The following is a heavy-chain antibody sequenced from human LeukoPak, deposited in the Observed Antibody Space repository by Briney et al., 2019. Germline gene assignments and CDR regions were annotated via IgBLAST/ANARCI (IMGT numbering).Heavy chain of an antibody. Sequence: PGGSLRLSCAASGFTFSDYYMSWNRQAPGKGLEWVSYISRSGSTIYYADSVKGRFTISRDNAKNSLYLQMNSLRAEDTAVYYCARVGSNWNPIGAFDIWGQGTMVTVSS. CDR2: ISRSGSTI. CDR3: ARVGSNWNPIGAFDI. J-gene: IGHJ3*02. D-gene: IGHD1-20*01. V-gene: IGHV3-11*04. CDR1: GFTFSDYY.